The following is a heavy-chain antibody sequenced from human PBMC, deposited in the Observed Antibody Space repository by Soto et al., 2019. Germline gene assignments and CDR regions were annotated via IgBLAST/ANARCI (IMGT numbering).Heavy chain of an antibody. CDR1: GGSTRDYF. D-gene: IGHD1-7*01. CDR2: ISSSGTV. V-gene: IGHV4-59*01. CDR3: ARDRKLELPGNYYYYGMDV. Sequence: PSETLSLTCSVSGGSTRDYFWTWIRQSPGRGLEWIGYISSSGTVKYNSSLKSRVTIPLDRSRNQFSLKLSSVTVADTAVYFCARDRKLELPGNYYYYGMDVWGQGTTVTVSS. J-gene: IGHJ6*02.